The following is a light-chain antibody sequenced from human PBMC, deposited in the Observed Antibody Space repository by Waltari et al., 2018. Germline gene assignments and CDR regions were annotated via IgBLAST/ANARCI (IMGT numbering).Light chain of an antibody. CDR1: SSYVGGYTY. CDR3: SSYTSSSTYV. J-gene: IGLJ1*01. CDR2: DVS. V-gene: IGLV2-14*01. Sequence: QSALTQPAAVSGAPGQSTTISCTGTSSYVGGYTYVSWYHKHPGKAPKLMLYDVSNRPSGVSNRFSGSKSGNTASLTISGLQAEDEADYYCSSYTSSSTYVFGTGTKVTVL.